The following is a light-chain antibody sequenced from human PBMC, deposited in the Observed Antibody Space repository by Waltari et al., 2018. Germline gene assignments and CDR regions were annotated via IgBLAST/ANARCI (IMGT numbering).Light chain of an antibody. J-gene: IGKJ2*01. Sequence: EIVMTQSPVTLSASPGESDTLSCRASQSVGSDFGWYQQKPGQPPSLLIYGVSTRASGVPVRFSGSGSGADFTLTISSLQSEDFAIYYCLQYHIWPRTFGQGTKLEIK. CDR1: QSVGSD. CDR3: LQYHIWPRT. CDR2: GVS. V-gene: IGKV3-15*01.